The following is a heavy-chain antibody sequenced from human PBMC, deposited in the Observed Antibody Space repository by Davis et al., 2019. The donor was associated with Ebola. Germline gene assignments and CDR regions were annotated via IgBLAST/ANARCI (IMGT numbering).Heavy chain of an antibody. V-gene: IGHV3-23*01. CDR2: ISGSGGST. D-gene: IGHD3-10*01. Sequence: GESLKISCAASGFTFSSYAMSWVRQAPGKGLEWVSAISGSGGSTYYADSVKGRFTISRDNAKNSLYLQMNSLRAEDTAVYYCARDRYYYGFDYWGQGTLVTVSS. J-gene: IGHJ4*02. CDR3: ARDRYYYGFDY. CDR1: GFTFSSYA.